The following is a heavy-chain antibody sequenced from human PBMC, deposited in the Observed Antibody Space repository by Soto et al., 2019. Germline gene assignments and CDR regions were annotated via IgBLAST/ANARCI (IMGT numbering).Heavy chain of an antibody. CDR2: ISGSGGST. Sequence: PGGSLRLSCAASGFTFSSYAMSWVRQAPGKGLKWVSAISGSGGSTYYADSVKGRFTISRDNSKNTLYLQMNSLRAEDTAVYYCAKTVDRYGTTGTLRFDPWGQGTLVTVPQ. CDR3: AKTVDRYGTTGTLRFDP. J-gene: IGHJ5*02. V-gene: IGHV3-23*01. CDR1: GFTFSSYA. D-gene: IGHD1-1*01.